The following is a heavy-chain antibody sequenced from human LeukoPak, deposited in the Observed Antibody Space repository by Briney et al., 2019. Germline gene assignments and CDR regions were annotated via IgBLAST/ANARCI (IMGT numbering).Heavy chain of an antibody. V-gene: IGHV4-4*07. CDR2: IYNSGST. J-gene: IGHJ6*03. CDR1: GGSISSYH. Sequence: SETLSLTCSVSGGSISSYHWSWIRQPAGKGLEWIGRIYNSGSTSYNPSLKSRVTISVDTSKNQFSLKLSSVTAADTAVYYCARDRHLYRSSSGNNYYNMDVWGKGTTVTVSS. CDR3: ARDRHLYRSSSGNNYYNMDV. D-gene: IGHD6-6*01.